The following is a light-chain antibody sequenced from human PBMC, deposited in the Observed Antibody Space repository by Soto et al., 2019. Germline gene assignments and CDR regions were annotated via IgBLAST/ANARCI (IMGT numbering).Light chain of an antibody. V-gene: IGKV3-11*01. J-gene: IGKJ5*01. Sequence: EIVLTQSPATLSLSPGERATLSCRASQSVRSYLAWYQQKPGQAPRLLIYDASNRATGIPARFSGSGSGTDFILTIGSLEPEDFAVYYCQQRSSWPSITFGQGTRLEI. CDR3: QQRSSWPSIT. CDR2: DAS. CDR1: QSVRSY.